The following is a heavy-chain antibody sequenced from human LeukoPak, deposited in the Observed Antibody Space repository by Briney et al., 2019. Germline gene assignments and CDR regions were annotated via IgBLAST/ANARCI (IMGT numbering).Heavy chain of an antibody. J-gene: IGHJ3*02. D-gene: IGHD5-12*01. CDR3: ARVYGSGYDFRGAFDI. CDR1: GCSISTYY. V-gene: IGHV4-59*01. Sequence: SETLSLTCTVSGCSISTYYWSWLRQPPGQGLEWIGYIYYSGSTNYNPSLKSRVTISVDTSKNQFSLKLSSVTAADTAVYYCARVYGSGYDFRGAFDIWGQGTMVTVSS. CDR2: IYYSGST.